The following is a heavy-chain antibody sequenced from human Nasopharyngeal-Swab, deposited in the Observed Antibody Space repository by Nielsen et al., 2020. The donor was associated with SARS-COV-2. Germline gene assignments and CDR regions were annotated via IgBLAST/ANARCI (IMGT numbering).Heavy chain of an antibody. Sequence: ASVKVSCKASGYTFTSFAMHWVRQAPGQRLEWMGWINGGNGNTKYSQKFQGRVTFTRDTSASTAYMELSSLRSEDTAVCYCASVDMGDYWGQGTLVTVSS. CDR1: GYTFTSFA. V-gene: IGHV1-3*01. D-gene: IGHD5-12*01. CDR2: INGGNGNT. CDR3: ASVDMGDY. J-gene: IGHJ4*02.